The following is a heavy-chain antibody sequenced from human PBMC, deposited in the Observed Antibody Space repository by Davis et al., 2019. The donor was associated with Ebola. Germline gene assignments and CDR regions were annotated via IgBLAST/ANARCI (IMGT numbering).Heavy chain of an antibody. CDR2: INVYNGHT. V-gene: IGHV1-18*01. J-gene: IGHJ5*02. Sequence: AASVKVSCKTSGYTFSGYAISWVRQAPGQGLEWIGRINVYNGHTNYAQNFQGRVTVSTDTSTSITYMELRSLRSDVTALYYCARDATTVTTIWFDPWGQGTLVTVSS. CDR3: ARDATTVTTIWFDP. D-gene: IGHD4-17*01. CDR1: GYTFSGYA.